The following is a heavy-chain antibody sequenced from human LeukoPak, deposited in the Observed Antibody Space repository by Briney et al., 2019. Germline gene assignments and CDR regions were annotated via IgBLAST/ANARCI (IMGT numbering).Heavy chain of an antibody. CDR3: ARENWYLAD. Sequence: PGGSLRLSCAASGFTFSSYAMSWVRQAPEKGLEWVSTISGSGGGTYYADSVKGRFTISRDNAKNTLYLQMNSLRADDTAVYYCARENWYLADWGQGTLVTVS. V-gene: IGHV3-23*01. D-gene: IGHD1-1*01. CDR1: GFTFSSYA. CDR2: ISGSGGGT. J-gene: IGHJ4*02.